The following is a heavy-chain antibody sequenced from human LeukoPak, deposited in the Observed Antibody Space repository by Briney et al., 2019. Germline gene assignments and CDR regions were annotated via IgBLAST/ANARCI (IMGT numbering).Heavy chain of an antibody. Sequence: EGSLRLSCAASGFTFSSYGMHWVRQAPGKGLEWVAVISYDGSNKYYADSVKGRFTISRDNSKNTLYLQMNSLRAEDTAVYYCAKDSSYYYDSSGYYYTDYWGQGTLVTVSS. V-gene: IGHV3-30*18. CDR1: GFTFSSYG. D-gene: IGHD3-22*01. CDR3: AKDSSYYYDSSGYYYTDY. J-gene: IGHJ4*02. CDR2: ISYDGSNK.